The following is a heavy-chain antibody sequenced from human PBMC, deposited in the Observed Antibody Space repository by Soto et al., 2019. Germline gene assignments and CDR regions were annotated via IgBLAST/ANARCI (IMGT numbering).Heavy chain of an antibody. V-gene: IGHV1-18*01. J-gene: IGHJ4*02. Sequence: QVQLVQSGVEVKKPGASVKVSCKASGYTFTDYAISWVRQAPGRGLEWMGWVNTYNGNPNYAQIFQGRGTMTTDTSTDTAYMELRSLKSDDSAVYYCARDSQYSTSWQRFDSWGQGTLVTVSS. CDR2: VNTYNGNP. D-gene: IGHD6-13*01. CDR1: GYTFTDYA. CDR3: ARDSQYSTSWQRFDS.